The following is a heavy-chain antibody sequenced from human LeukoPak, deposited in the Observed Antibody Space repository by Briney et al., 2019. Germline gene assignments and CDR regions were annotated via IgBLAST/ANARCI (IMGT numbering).Heavy chain of an antibody. Sequence: ASVKVSCKASGYTFTGYYMHWVRQAPGQGLEWMGWINPNSGGTNYAQKFQGRVTMTRDTFISTAYMELSRLRSDDTAVYYCARDRRYYGSGSYYEYWGQGTLVTVSS. CDR2: INPNSGGT. CDR3: ARDRRYYGSGSYYEY. V-gene: IGHV1-2*02. D-gene: IGHD3-10*01. J-gene: IGHJ4*02. CDR1: GYTFTGYY.